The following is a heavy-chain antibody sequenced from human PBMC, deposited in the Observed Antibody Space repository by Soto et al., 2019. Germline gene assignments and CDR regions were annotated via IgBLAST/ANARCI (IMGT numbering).Heavy chain of an antibody. CDR3: ARHGRGGSPDY. V-gene: IGHV4-39*01. D-gene: IGHD1-26*01. Sequence: SETLSLTCTVSGGSISSSSYYWGWIRQPPGKGLEWIGSIYYSGSTYYNPSLKSRVTISVDTSKNQFSLKLSSVTAADTAVYYCARHGRGGSPDYWGQGTLVTVSS. CDR1: GGSISSSSYY. J-gene: IGHJ4*02. CDR2: IYYSGST.